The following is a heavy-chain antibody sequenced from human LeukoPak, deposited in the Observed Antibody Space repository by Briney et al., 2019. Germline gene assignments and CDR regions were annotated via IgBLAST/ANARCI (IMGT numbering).Heavy chain of an antibody. V-gene: IGHV4-30-4*08. J-gene: IGHJ4*02. CDR3: VRGLTGYSYFFDY. CDR1: GDSFSSANYY. D-gene: IGHD1-20*01. Sequence: SETLSLTCTVSGDSFSSANYYWTWVRQPPGKGLEWIGHVYYDGSTYYHPSLQSRLAISVDTSKNQFSLNLTSVTAADTAVYYCVRGLTGYSYFFDYWGQGALVTVSS. CDR2: VYYDGST.